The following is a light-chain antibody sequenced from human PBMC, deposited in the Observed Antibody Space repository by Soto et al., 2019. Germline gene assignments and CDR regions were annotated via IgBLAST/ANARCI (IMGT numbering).Light chain of an antibody. Sequence: DIVMTQSPLFLPVTPGEPASISCRSSQSLLHSYGYNFVHWYLQKPGQSPQLLIYLGSNRASGVPDRFSGSGSGTDFTLKISRVEAEDVGVYYCMQSLHTPPWTFGHGTKVEIK. CDR2: LGS. CDR3: MQSLHTPPWT. V-gene: IGKV2-28*01. CDR1: QSLLHSYGYNF. J-gene: IGKJ1*01.